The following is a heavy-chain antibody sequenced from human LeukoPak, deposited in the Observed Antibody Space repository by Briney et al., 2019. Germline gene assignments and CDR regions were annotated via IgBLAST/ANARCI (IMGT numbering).Heavy chain of an antibody. Sequence: ASVKVSCKASGYTFTSYAMNWVRQAPGQGLERMGWINTNTGNPTYAQGFTGRFVFSLDTSVSTAYLQISSLKAEDTAVYYCARDHLDYYYYGMDVWGQGTTVTVSS. CDR3: ARDHLDYYYYGMDV. CDR1: GYTFTSYA. V-gene: IGHV7-4-1*02. CDR2: INTNTGNP. J-gene: IGHJ6*02.